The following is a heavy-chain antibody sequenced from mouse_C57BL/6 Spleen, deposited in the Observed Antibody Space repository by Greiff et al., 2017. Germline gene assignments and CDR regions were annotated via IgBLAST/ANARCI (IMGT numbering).Heavy chain of an antibody. CDR1: GYAFTNYL. D-gene: IGHD2-10*01. J-gene: IGHJ1*03. CDR2: INPGSGGT. V-gene: IGHV1-54*01. CDR3: ARSYPDWYVDV. Sequence: QVQLQQSGAELVRPGTSVKVSCKASGYAFTNYLIEWVKQRPGQGLEWIGVINPGSGGTNYNEKFKGKATLTADKSSSTAYMQLSSLTSEDSAVYFCARSYPDWYVDVWGTGTTVTVSS.